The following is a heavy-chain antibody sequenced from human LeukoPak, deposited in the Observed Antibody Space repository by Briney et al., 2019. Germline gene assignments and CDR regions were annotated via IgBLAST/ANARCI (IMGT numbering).Heavy chain of an antibody. CDR2: IFYSGST. V-gene: IGHV4-59*01. CDR3: ARAVSLVRGVIVYSFDY. CDR1: GGSISSYY. J-gene: IGHJ4*02. Sequence: SESLSLTCTVSGGSISSYYWSWIRQPPGKGLEWIGYIFYSGSTNYNPSLRSRVTMSVDTSQNRFSLKLSSVTAADTAVYYCARAVSLVRGVIVYSFDYWGQGTLVTVSS. D-gene: IGHD3-10*01.